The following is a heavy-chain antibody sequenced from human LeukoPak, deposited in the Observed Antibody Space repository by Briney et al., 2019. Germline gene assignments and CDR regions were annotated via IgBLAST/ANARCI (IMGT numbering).Heavy chain of an antibody. V-gene: IGHV4-59*08. CDR2: ISDIGSI. D-gene: IGHD3-10*01. CDR1: GGSISSYY. Sequence: SETLSLTCTVSGGSISSYYWSWIRQPPGKGLEWIAYISDIGSINYNPSLKSRVTISLDTSKNQFSLKLSSLTAADTAVYYRARAMVRGASWFDPWGQGTLVTVSS. CDR3: ARAMVRGASWFDP. J-gene: IGHJ5*02.